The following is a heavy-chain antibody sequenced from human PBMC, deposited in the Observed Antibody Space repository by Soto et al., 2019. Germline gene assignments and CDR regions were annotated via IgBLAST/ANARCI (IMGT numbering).Heavy chain of an antibody. CDR2: IYYSGST. CDR3: ARLLAQMHYDFWSGYYDFDP. J-gene: IGHJ5*02. Sequence: QVQLQESGPGLVKPSETLSLTCTVSGGSISSYYWSWIRQPPGKGLEWIGYIYYSGSTNYNPSLKSGVPIYVDTVKNQLSLKLSSVTAADTAVYYCARLLAQMHYDFWSGYYDFDPWGQGTLVTVSS. D-gene: IGHD3-3*01. CDR1: GGSISSYY. V-gene: IGHV4-59*08.